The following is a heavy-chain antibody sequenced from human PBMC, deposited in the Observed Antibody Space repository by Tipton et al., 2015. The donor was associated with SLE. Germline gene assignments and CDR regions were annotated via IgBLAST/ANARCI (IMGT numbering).Heavy chain of an antibody. CDR3: AGDYGDSKFDY. J-gene: IGHJ4*02. V-gene: IGHV4-4*07. D-gene: IGHD4-17*01. CDR1: GGSISFDY. CDR2: IYSSGDR. Sequence: TLSLTCTVSGGSISFDYWSWIRQSAGRGLEWIGRIYSSGDRDYNPSLRSRVTISVDTSKNQFSLKLNSVTAADTAVYYCAGDYGDSKFDYWGQGMLVTVSS.